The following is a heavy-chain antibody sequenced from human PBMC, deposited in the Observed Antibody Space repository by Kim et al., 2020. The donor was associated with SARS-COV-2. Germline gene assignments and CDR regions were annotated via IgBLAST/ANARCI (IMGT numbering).Heavy chain of an antibody. CDR2: INAGNGNT. D-gene: IGHD3-10*01. CDR1: GYTFTSYA. Sequence: ASVKVSCKASGYTFTSYAMHWVRQAPGQRLEWMGWINAGNGNTKYSQKFQGRVTITRDTSASTDYMELSSLRSEDTAVYYCARDLPPRITMVRGVIITGWFDPWGQGTLVTVSS. V-gene: IGHV1-3*01. CDR3: ARDLPPRITMVRGVIITGWFDP. J-gene: IGHJ5*02.